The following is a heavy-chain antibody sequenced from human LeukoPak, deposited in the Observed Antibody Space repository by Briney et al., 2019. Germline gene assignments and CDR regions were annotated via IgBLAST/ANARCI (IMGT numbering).Heavy chain of an antibody. J-gene: IGHJ4*02. D-gene: IGHD5-12*01. CDR1: GFTVSNNY. CDR3: ARDSDSGYGPFAS. CDR2: IYSGGTT. Sequence: GGSLRLSCAASGFTVSNNYMSWVHQAPGKGLKWVSVIYSGGTTNYADSVQGRFTISRDNSKTTVYLHMNSLRAEDTAVYYCARDSDSGYGPFASWGQGTLVTVSS. V-gene: IGHV3-53*01.